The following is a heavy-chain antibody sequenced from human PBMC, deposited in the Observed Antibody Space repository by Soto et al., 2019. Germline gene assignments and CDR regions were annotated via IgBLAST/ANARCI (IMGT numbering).Heavy chain of an antibody. V-gene: IGHV1-18*01. CDR2: ISAYSGNT. CDR3: ARDRLWFGDRGYYYYGMDV. D-gene: IGHD3-10*01. J-gene: IGHJ6*02. Sequence: VKVSCKASGYTFTSYGISWVRQAPGQGLEWMGWISAYSGNTNYAQKLQGRVTMTTDTSTSTAYMELRSLRSDDTAVYYCARDRLWFGDRGYYYYGMDVWGQGTTVTVSS. CDR1: GYTFTSYG.